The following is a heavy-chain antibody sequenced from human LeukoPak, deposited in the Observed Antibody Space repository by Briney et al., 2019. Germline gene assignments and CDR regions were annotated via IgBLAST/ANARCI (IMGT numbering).Heavy chain of an antibody. J-gene: IGHJ4*02. Sequence: PGGSLRLSCAASGFTFSTYSMNWVRQAPGKGLEWVSSINSDSNYIYYADSVKGRFTISRDAKNSVYLQMNSLRAEDTAVYYCAKDRGIISDYWGQGTLVTVSS. CDR3: AKDRGIISDY. CDR2: INSDSNYI. CDR1: GFTFSTYS. D-gene: IGHD3-10*01. V-gene: IGHV3-21*01.